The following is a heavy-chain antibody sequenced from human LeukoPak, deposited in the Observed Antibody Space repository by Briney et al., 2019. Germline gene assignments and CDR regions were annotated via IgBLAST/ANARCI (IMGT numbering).Heavy chain of an antibody. CDR1: GGSFSRYY. Sequence: SETLSLTCAVYGGSFSRYYWSWIRQPPGKGLEWLGYIYYSGSTNYNPSLKSRVTISVDTSKNQFSLKLSSVTAADTAVYYCARGLADYDFWSGYSVRGMDVWGQGTTVTVSS. CDR2: IYYSGST. D-gene: IGHD3-3*01. V-gene: IGHV4-59*01. CDR3: ARGLADYDFWSGYSVRGMDV. J-gene: IGHJ6*02.